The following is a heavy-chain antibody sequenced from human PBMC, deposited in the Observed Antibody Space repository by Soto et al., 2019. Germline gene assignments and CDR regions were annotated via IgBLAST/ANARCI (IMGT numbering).Heavy chain of an antibody. CDR2: ISGSGATR. CDR1: GFTFSSYA. Sequence: GGSLRLSCAASGFTFSSYAMSWVRQAPGQGLEWVSGISGSGATRNYAESVKGRFTISRDNSDNTVYLQMNSLRAEDTAVYYCAKDREYSGYENWSDSWGQGTLVTVSS. V-gene: IGHV3-23*01. J-gene: IGHJ5*01. D-gene: IGHD5-12*01. CDR3: AKDREYSGYENWSDS.